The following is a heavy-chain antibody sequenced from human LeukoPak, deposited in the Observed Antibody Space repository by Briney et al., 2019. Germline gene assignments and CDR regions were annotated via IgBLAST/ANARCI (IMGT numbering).Heavy chain of an antibody. CDR3: ARGPPSRFITMAHYFDY. V-gene: IGHV1-18*01. CDR1: GYTFTSYG. J-gene: IGHJ4*02. CDR2: ISAYNGST. Sequence: ASVKVSCKASGYTFTSYGISWVRQAPGQGLEWMGWISAYNGSTNYAQKLQGRVTMTTDTSTSTAYMELRSLRSDDTAVYYCARGPPSRFITMAHYFDYWGQGTLVTVSS. D-gene: IGHD3-10*01.